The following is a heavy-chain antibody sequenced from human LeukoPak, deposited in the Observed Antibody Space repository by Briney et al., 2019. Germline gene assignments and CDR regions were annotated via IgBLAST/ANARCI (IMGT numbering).Heavy chain of an antibody. V-gene: IGHV4-59*01. Sequence: SETLSLTCTVSGGSISSYYWSWIRQPPGKGLEWIGYIYYSGSTNYNPSPKSRVTISVDTSKNQFSLKLSSVTAADTAVYYCARESFSSSGMDYWGQGTLVTVSS. CDR2: IYYSGST. D-gene: IGHD6-13*01. J-gene: IGHJ4*02. CDR3: ARESFSSSGMDY. CDR1: GGSISSYY.